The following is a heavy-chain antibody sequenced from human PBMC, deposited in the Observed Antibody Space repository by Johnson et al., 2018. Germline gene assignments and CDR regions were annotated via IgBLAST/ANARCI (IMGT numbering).Heavy chain of an antibody. Sequence: VQLLESGGGVVQPGRSLRLSCAASGFTFSSYGMHWVRQAPGKGLEWVAVIWYDGSNKYYADSVKGRFTISRDNSKNSLYLQMKTLRAEDTAVYYCARDPGRWSLPDAFAIWGQGTMVTVSS. J-gene: IGHJ3*02. D-gene: IGHD4-23*01. CDR2: IWYDGSNK. CDR1: GFTFSSYG. CDR3: ARDPGRWSLPDAFAI. V-gene: IGHV3-33*01.